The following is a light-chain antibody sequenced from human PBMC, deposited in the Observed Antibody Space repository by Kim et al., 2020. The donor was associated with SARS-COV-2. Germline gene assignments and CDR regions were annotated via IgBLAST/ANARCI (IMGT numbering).Light chain of an antibody. V-gene: IGLV3-19*01. J-gene: IGLJ1*01. CDR3: NSRDSSGNHLV. Sequence: ALGQTVMITCQGDSLRSYYASWYRQKPGQAPVLVIYGKNNRPSGIPDRFSGSSSGNTASLTITGAQAEDEADYYCNSRDSSGNHLVFGTGTKVTVL. CDR2: GKN. CDR1: SLRSYY.